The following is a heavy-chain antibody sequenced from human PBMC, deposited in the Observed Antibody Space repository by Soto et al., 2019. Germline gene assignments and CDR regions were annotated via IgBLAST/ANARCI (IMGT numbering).Heavy chain of an antibody. V-gene: IGHV5-51*01. CDR1: GCRFTKSW. CDR3: ARRGPYYDDGSGYYAVDV. D-gene: IGHD3-22*01. CDR2: IYPGDSDS. Sequence: GSSLNRSFKASGCRFTKSWSGGVRPKPGKGLEWVGIIYPGDSDSRYTSSFQGQVTISADNSITTVYLQWSSLKASDTAIYYCARRGPYYDDGSGYYAVDVWGQGTTVTVSS. J-gene: IGHJ6*01.